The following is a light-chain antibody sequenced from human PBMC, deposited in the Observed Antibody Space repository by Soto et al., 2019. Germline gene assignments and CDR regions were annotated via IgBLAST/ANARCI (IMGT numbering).Light chain of an antibody. Sequence: QSVLTQPPSASGTPGQRVTISFSGSSSNIGSNYVYWYQQLPGTAPKLLIYRNNQRPSGVPDRFSGSKSGTSASLAISGPRSEDEADYYCAAWDDSLSGFYVFGTGTKVTVL. CDR3: AAWDDSLSGFYV. V-gene: IGLV1-47*01. CDR1: SSNIGSNY. J-gene: IGLJ1*01. CDR2: RNN.